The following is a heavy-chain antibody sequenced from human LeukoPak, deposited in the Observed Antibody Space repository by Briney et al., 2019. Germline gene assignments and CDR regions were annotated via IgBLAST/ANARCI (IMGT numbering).Heavy chain of an antibody. V-gene: IGHV3-30-3*01. Sequence: GGSLRLSCAASGFTFSSYAMHWVRQAPGKGLEWVAVISYDGSNKYYADSVKGRFTISRDNSKNTLYLQMNSLRAEDTAVYYCARDRGERPRLYFDYWGQGTLVTVSS. J-gene: IGHJ4*02. CDR2: ISYDGSNK. CDR1: GFTFSSYA. CDR3: ARDRGERPRLYFDY. D-gene: IGHD1-14*01.